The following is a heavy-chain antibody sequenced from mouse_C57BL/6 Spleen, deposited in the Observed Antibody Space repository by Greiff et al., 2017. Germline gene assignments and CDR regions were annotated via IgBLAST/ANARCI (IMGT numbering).Heavy chain of an antibody. D-gene: IGHD1-1*01. CDR1: GYSFTGYY. CDR3: ASPLYYGSSSWFAY. CDR2: INPSTGGT. V-gene: IGHV1-42*01. J-gene: IGHJ3*01. Sequence: VQLQQSGPELVKPGASVKISCKASGYSFTGYYMNWVKQSPEKSLEWIGEINPSTGGTTYNQKFKAKATLTVDKSSSTAYMQLKCLTSEDSAVYYCASPLYYGSSSWFAYWGQGTLVTVSA.